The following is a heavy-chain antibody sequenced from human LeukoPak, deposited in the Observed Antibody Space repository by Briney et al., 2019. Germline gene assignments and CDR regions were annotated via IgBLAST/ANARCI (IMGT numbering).Heavy chain of an antibody. CDR2: IYISGSA. V-gene: IGHV4-61*02. Sequence: SETLSLTCSVSGGSISNGSYYWSWIRQPAGKGLEWIGRIYISGSASYNPSLKSRVTFSVDTSKNQFSLKLTSVTAADTAVYYCARVYDFWSGYFYYYYMDVWGKGTTVTVSS. D-gene: IGHD3-3*01. CDR3: ARVYDFWSGYFYYYYMDV. J-gene: IGHJ6*03. CDR1: GGSISNGSYY.